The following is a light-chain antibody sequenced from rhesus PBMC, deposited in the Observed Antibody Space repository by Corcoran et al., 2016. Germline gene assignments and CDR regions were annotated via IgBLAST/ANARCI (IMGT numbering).Light chain of an antibody. J-gene: IGKJ2*01. CDR1: QGINSY. V-gene: IGKV1-25*01. CDR2: KES. Sequence: DIQMTQSPSSLSASMGDTVTITCRASQGINSYLAWYQQKPGKSPNLLIYKESTLQSGVPSRFSGSGSGTDFTLTISILQPEDFATYHCQHDNSYPFSFGQGTKVEIK. CDR3: QHDNSYPFS.